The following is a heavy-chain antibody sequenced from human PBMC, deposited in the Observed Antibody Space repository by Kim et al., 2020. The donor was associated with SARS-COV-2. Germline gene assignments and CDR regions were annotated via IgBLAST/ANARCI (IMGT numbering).Heavy chain of an antibody. D-gene: IGHD3-10*01. J-gene: IGHJ4*02. CDR3: AREPGVLWFGESN. V-gene: IGHV3-21*01. Sequence: YADSVKGRCTISRDNAKNSLYLQMNSLRAEDTTVYYCAREPGVLWFGESNWGQGTLVTVSS.